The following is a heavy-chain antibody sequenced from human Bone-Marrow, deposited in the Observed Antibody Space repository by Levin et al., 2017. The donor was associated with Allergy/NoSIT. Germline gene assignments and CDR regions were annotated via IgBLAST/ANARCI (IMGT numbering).Heavy chain of an antibody. CDR3: ARWNDSSGYRGSYFDY. CDR1: GFTFSSYA. CDR2: ISYDGSNK. V-gene: IGHV3-30-3*01. D-gene: IGHD3-22*01. J-gene: IGHJ4*02. Sequence: LSLTCAASGFTFSSYAMHWVRQAPGKGLEWVAVISYDGSNKYYADSVKGRFTISRDNSKNTLYLQMNSLRAEDTAVYYCARWNDSSGYRGSYFDYWGQGTLVTVSS.